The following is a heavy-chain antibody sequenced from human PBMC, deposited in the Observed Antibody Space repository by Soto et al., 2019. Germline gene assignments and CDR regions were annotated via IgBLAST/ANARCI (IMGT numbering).Heavy chain of an antibody. CDR2: IYYSGST. CDR3: ARWAVAGVDY. J-gene: IGHJ4*02. V-gene: IGHV4-59*01. Sequence: SETLSLTCTVSGGSISSYYWSWIRQPPGKGLEWIGYIYYSGSTNYNPSLKSRVTISVDTSKNQFSLKLSSVTAADTAVYYCARWAVAGVDYWGQGTLVTVSS. CDR1: GGSISSYY. D-gene: IGHD6-19*01.